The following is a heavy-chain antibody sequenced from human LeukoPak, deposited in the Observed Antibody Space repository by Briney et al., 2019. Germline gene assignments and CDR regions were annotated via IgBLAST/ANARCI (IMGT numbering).Heavy chain of an antibody. CDR1: GDSVSSNSAA. V-gene: IGHV6-1*01. Sequence: SQTLSLTCAISGDSVSSNSAAWNWIRQSPSRGLEWLGRTYYRSKWYNDYAVSVKSRITINPDTSKSQFSLQLNSVTPEDTAVYYCARGLYDSSGYIYYYYGMDVWGQGTTVTVSS. CDR2: TYYRSKWYN. J-gene: IGHJ6*02. D-gene: IGHD3-22*01. CDR3: ARGLYDSSGYIYYYYGMDV.